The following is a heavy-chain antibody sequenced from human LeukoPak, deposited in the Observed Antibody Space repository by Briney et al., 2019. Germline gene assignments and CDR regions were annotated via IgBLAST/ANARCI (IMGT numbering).Heavy chain of an antibody. CDR2: ISSSSSYI. V-gene: IGHV3-21*01. CDR1: GFTFSSYS. Sequence: GGSLRLSCAASGFTFSSYSMNWVRQAPGHGLEWVSSISSSSSYIYYADSVKGRFTISRDNAKNSLYLQMNSLRAEDTAVYYCARDSTYYYDSSGYPPDYWGQGTLVTVSS. J-gene: IGHJ4*02. D-gene: IGHD3-22*01. CDR3: ARDSTYYYDSSGYPPDY.